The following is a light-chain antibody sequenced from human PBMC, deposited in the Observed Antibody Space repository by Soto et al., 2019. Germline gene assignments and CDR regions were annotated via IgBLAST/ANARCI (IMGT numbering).Light chain of an antibody. CDR2: DAS. V-gene: IGKV1-5*01. J-gene: IGKJ1*01. CDR1: HGISTY. CDR3: QQYFSSSWT. Sequence: DIQMTQSPSTLSASIGDRVTFTCRASHGISTYLAWYQRIPGKAPKLLMYDASTLERGVPSRFSGSGSGTDFTLTISSLQPDGFATYFCQQYFSSSWTFGQGTTVVIK.